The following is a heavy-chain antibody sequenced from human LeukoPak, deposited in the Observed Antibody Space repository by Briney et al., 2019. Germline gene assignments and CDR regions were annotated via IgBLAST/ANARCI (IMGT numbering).Heavy chain of an antibody. CDR1: GFSVSTTY. CDR2: IYTGGST. J-gene: IGHJ4*02. V-gene: IGHV3-53*01. D-gene: IGHD6-19*01. CDR3: ARRLVSDWYAMDY. Sequence: PGGSLRLSCAANGFSVSTTYLSWVRQAPGKGLEWVSVIYTGGSTYYAESVKGRFTISRDNSNNTLYLQMSSLRAEDTAVYYCARRLVSDWYAMDYWGQGALVTVSS.